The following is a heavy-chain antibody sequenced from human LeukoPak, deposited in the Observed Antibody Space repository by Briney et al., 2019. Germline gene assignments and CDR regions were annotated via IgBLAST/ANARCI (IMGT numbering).Heavy chain of an antibody. D-gene: IGHD1-26*01. J-gene: IGHJ3*02. Sequence: PGGSLRLSCTASGFTFGDYGTSWFRQAPGKGLEWVGFIRSKAYGGTTEYAASVKGRFTISRDDSNSIAYLQMNSLKTEDTAVYYCTRLGRAFDIWGQGTMVTVSS. V-gene: IGHV3-49*03. CDR3: TRLGRAFDI. CDR1: GFTFGDYG. CDR2: IRSKAYGGTT.